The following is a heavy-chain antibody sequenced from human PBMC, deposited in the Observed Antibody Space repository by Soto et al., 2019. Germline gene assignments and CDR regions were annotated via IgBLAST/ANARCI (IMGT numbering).Heavy chain of an antibody. J-gene: IGHJ5*02. CDR2: ISGGGSGT. Sequence: EMQVSESGGGLVQPGGSLRLSCAASGFTFGSYAMSWVHQAPGKGLEWVSAISGGGSGTYYADSVKGRFTISRDNSKKTLFLQMNSLRVEDTAIYYCAKDPKSTVRFNWFDPWGQGTLVTVSS. D-gene: IGHD2-8*02. CDR1: GFTFGSYA. V-gene: IGHV3-23*01. CDR3: AKDPKSTVRFNWFDP.